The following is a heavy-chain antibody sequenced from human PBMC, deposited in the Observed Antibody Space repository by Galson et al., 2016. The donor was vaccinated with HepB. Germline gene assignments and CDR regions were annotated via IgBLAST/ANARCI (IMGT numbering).Heavy chain of an antibody. Sequence: SVKVSCKASGYSFNNYYIHWVRQAPGQGLEWMGVIYPNGGGTTYAQRFQGRVTMATDTSTTTVYMELSSLRSEDTAVYFCATISSPLIYYYGLDVWGQGTTVTVSS. D-gene: IGHD2-21*01. CDR2: IYPNGGGT. J-gene: IGHJ6*02. CDR1: GYSFNNYY. CDR3: ATISSPLIYYYGLDV. V-gene: IGHV1-46*02.